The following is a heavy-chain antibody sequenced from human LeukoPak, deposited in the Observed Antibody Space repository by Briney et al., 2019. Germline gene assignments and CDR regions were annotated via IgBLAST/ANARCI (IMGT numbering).Heavy chain of an antibody. J-gene: IGHJ1*01. CDR3: ARAHDSSGYYYVGYFQH. V-gene: IGHV1-69*05. CDR2: IIPILGTA. D-gene: IGHD3-22*01. CDR1: GGTFSSYA. Sequence: ASVKVSCKASGGTFSSYAISWGRQAPGQGVEWMGRIIPILGTANYAQKFQGRVTITTDESTSTAYMELSSLRSEDTAVYYCARAHDSSGYYYVGYFQHWGQGTLVTVSS.